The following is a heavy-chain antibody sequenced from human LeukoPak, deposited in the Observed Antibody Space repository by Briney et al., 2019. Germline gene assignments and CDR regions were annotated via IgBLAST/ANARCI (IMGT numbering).Heavy chain of an antibody. Sequence: SETLSLTCTVSGGSISSSSYYWGWIRQPPGKGLEWIGSIYYSGSTYYYPSLKSRVTISVDTSKNQFSLKLSSVTAADTAVYYCARLSAEHDAFDIWGQGTMVTVSS. CDR2: IYYSGST. CDR1: GGSISSSSYY. V-gene: IGHV4-39*07. CDR3: ARLSAEHDAFDI. D-gene: IGHD1/OR15-1a*01. J-gene: IGHJ3*02.